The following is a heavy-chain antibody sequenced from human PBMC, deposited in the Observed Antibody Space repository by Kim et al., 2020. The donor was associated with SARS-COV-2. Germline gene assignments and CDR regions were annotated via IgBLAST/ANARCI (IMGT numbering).Heavy chain of an antibody. CDR3: ARGRGGHYYYYGMDV. J-gene: IGHJ6*02. D-gene: IGHD3-16*01. Sequence: KFQGRVTMTRNTSISTAYLELSSLRSEDTAVYYCARGRGGHYYYYGMDVWGQGTTVTVSS. V-gene: IGHV1-8*01.